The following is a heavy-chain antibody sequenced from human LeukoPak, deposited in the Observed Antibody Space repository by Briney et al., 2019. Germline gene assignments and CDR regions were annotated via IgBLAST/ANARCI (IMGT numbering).Heavy chain of an antibody. D-gene: IGHD1-1*01. J-gene: IGHJ6*03. CDR2: IYYSGST. Sequence: PSVTLSLTCTVSGGSISSYYWSWIRQPPGKGLEWIGSIYYSGSTYYNPSLKSRVTISVDTSKNQFSLKLSSVTAADTAVYYCARAAGTTGTTFYPYYYYYMDVWGKGTTVTVSS. V-gene: IGHV4-59*12. CDR3: ARAAGTTGTTFYPYYYYYMDV. CDR1: GGSISSYY.